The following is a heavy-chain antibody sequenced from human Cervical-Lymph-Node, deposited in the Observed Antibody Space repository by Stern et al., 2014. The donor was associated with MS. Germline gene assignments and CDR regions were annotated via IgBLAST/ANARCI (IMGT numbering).Heavy chain of an antibody. CDR3: ARRRNSFAFRDAFDI. Sequence: VQLVESGPGLVKPSETLSLTCTVSGGSMNTYYWSWIRQPPGKGLEWIGYMFHRGRANYNPSLKSRVTISVDTSKSPLSLTVSSFTAADTAVYYCARRRNSFAFRDAFDIWGQGTMVTVSS. J-gene: IGHJ3*02. D-gene: IGHD3-16*01. CDR2: MFHRGRA. CDR1: GGSMNTYY. V-gene: IGHV4-59*08.